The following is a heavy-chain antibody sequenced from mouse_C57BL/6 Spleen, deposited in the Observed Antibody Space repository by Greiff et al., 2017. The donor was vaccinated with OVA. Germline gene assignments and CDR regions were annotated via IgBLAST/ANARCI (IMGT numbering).Heavy chain of an antibody. V-gene: IGHV5-4*03. CDR1: GFTFSSYA. D-gene: IGHD4-1*01. CDR3: ASSGNWDYYAMDY. J-gene: IGHJ4*01. CDR2: ISDGGSYT. Sequence: EVMLVESGGGLVKPGGSLKLSCAASGFTFSSYAMSWVRQTPEKRLEWVATISDGGSYTYYPDNVKGRFTISRDNAKNNLYLQMSHLKSEDTAMYYCASSGNWDYYAMDYWGQGTSVTVSS.